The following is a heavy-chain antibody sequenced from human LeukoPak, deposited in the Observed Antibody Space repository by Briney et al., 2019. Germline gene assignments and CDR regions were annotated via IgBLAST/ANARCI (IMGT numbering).Heavy chain of an antibody. CDR3: ARGLEYYYDSSGYSYFDY. D-gene: IGHD3-22*01. V-gene: IGHV3-30*04. CDR1: GFTFSSYA. J-gene: IGHJ4*02. CDR2: ISYDGSNK. Sequence: GGSLRLSCAASGFTFSSYAMSWVRQAPGKGLEWVAVISYDGSNKYYADSVKGRFTISRDNSKNTLYLQMNSLRAEDTAVYYCARGLEYYYDSSGYSYFDYWGQGTLVTVSS.